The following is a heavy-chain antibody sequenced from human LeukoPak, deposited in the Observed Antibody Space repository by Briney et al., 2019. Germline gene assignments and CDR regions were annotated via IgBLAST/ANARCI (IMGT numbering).Heavy chain of an antibody. V-gene: IGHV4-59*08. CDR3: ARHKNYYDSSGYYYPYAFDI. D-gene: IGHD3-22*01. J-gene: IGHJ3*02. Sequence: PSETLSLTCTVSGGSISSYYWSWIRQPPGKGLEWIGYIYYSGSTNYNPSLKSPVTISVDTSKNHFSLKLSSVTAADTAVYYCARHKNYYDSSGYYYPYAFDIWGQGTMVTVSS. CDR1: GGSISSYY. CDR2: IYYSGST.